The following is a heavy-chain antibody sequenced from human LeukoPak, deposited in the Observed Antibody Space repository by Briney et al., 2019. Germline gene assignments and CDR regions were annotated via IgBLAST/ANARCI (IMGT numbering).Heavy chain of an antibody. CDR3: ARDGGDSSGFDY. J-gene: IGHJ4*02. D-gene: IGHD6-19*01. Sequence: GGSLRLSCAVSGFTFSSQAMSWVRQAPGKGLEWLSGIRENGDATFKLDSVKERLTIYRDNSKNTLYLQINSLRAEDTAVYYCARDGGDSSGFDYWGQGTLVTDPS. V-gene: IGHV3-23*01. CDR2: IRENGDAT. CDR1: GFTFSSQA.